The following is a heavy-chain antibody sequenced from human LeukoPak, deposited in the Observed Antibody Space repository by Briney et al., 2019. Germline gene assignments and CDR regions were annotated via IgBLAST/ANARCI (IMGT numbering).Heavy chain of an antibody. J-gene: IGHJ5*02. CDR3: ARDYAGENWFDP. CDR2: IWYDGSNK. V-gene: IGHV3-33*01. D-gene: IGHD3-16*01. Sequence: GSLRLSCAASGFTFSSYGMHRVRQAPGKGLEWVAVIWYDGSNKYYADSVKGRFTISRDNSKNTLYLQMNSLRAEDTAVYYCARDYAGENWFDPWGQGTLVTVSS. CDR1: GFTFSSYG.